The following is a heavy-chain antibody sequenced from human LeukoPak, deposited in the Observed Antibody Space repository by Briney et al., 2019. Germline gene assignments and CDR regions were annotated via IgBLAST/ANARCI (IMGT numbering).Heavy chain of an antibody. CDR2: ISGDGGST. CDR1: GFTFDDYA. J-gene: IGHJ4*02. V-gene: IGHV3-43*02. Sequence: PGGSLRLSCAASGFTFDDYAMHWVRQAPGKGLEWVSLISGDGGSTYYADSVKGRFTISRDNSKNSLYLQTNSLRTEDTALYYCAKATPMITFGGVIEYFDYWGQGTLVTVSS. CDR3: AKATPMITFGGVIEYFDY. D-gene: IGHD3-16*02.